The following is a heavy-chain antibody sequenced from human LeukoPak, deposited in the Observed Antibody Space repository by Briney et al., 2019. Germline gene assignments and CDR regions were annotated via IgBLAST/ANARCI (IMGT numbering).Heavy chain of an antibody. CDR3: ARDRTYSGYDLVPGAFDI. Sequence: PGGSLRLSCAASGFTFDDYGMSWVRQAPGKGLEWVSGINWNGGSTGYADSVKGRFTISRDNAKNSLYLQMNSLRAEDTALYHCARDRTYSGYDLVPGAFDIWGQGTMVTVSS. J-gene: IGHJ3*02. CDR1: GFTFDDYG. V-gene: IGHV3-20*01. D-gene: IGHD5-12*01. CDR2: INWNGGST.